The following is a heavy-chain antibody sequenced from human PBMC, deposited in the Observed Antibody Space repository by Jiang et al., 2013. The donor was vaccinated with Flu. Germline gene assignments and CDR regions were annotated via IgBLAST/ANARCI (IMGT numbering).Heavy chain of an antibody. J-gene: IGHJ3*02. Sequence: GPGLVKPSETLSLTCTVSGGSISSSSYYWGWIRQPPGKGLEWIGSIYYSGSTYYNPSLKSRVTISVDTSKNQFSLKLSSVTAAGTAVYYCARQGDYGDYVGPRGGPIWQFTIWGQGTMVTVSS. CDR1: GGSISSSSYY. CDR2: IYYSGST. V-gene: IGHV4-39*01. D-gene: IGHD4-17*01. CDR3: ARQGDYGDYVGPRGGPIWQFTI.